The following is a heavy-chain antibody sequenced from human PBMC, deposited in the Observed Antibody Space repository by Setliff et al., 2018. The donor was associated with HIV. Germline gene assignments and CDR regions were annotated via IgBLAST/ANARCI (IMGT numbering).Heavy chain of an antibody. V-gene: IGHV1-46*01. D-gene: IGHD1-26*01. CDR3: ARGGHYSGSYLPRDYYMDV. CDR1: GYALTTYD. CDR2: INPSGGST. Sequence: ASVKVSCKASGYALTTYDINWVGQATGQGLEWLGMINPSGGSTTYAQKFQGRVTMTRDTFTSTVYMDLSSLRSEDTAVYYCARGGHYSGSYLPRDYYMDVWGKGTTVTVSS. J-gene: IGHJ6*03.